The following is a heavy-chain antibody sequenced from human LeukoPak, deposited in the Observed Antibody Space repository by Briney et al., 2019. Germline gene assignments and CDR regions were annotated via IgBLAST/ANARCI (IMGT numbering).Heavy chain of an antibody. D-gene: IGHD3-22*01. Sequence: SGPALVKSTQTLTLTCTFSGFSLTASGMRGSWIRQSPGKALEWLARIDWDDDKFYSTSLKTRLTISKDTSKNQVVLTMTNMDPVDTATYYRARSYDYDSSRYVDYWGQGTLVTVSS. CDR3: ARSYDYDSSRYVDY. J-gene: IGHJ4*02. V-gene: IGHV2-70*04. CDR2: IDWDDDK. CDR1: GFSLTASGMR.